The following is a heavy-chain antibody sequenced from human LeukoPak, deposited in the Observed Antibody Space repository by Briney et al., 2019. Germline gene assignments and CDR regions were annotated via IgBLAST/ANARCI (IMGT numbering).Heavy chain of an antibody. CDR3: ARAMEQWLGNNWFES. CDR1: GGSISSSSYY. V-gene: IGHV4-39*07. Sequence: SETLSLTCTVSGGSISSSSYYWGWIRQPPGKGLEWKGSIYYSGSTYYNPSLKSRVTISVDTSKNQFSLKVRSVTAADTAVYYCARAMEQWLGNNWFESWGQGTLVTVSS. D-gene: IGHD6-19*01. J-gene: IGHJ5*01. CDR2: IYYSGST.